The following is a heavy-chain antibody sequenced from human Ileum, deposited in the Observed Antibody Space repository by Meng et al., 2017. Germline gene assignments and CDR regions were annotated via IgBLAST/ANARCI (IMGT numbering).Heavy chain of an antibody. V-gene: IGHV1-2*06. CDR1: GYTFSDFY. D-gene: IGHD2/OR15-2a*01. CDR3: ATINRSTLVSYYYGMDV. J-gene: IGHJ6*02. Sequence: ASVKVSCKTSGYTFSDFYIHWVRQAPGQGLEWVGRINPNSGGTDYAQKFQGRVTMTRDTSMSTAYMDLSRLTSVDAAVYYCATINRSTLVSYYYGMDVWGQGTTVTVSS. CDR2: INPNSGGT.